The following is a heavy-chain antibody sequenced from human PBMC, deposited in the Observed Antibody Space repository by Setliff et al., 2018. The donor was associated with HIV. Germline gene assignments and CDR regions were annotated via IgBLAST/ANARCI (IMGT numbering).Heavy chain of an antibody. Sequence: SETLSLTCTVTGGSISSGGFYWTWIRQHPGKGLEWIGYIYNTGSTYHSPSLESRVTISIDTSKNQFSLKLSSVTAVDTAVYYCARGLSFYDPGGFDYWGQGTLVTV. V-gene: IGHV4-31*03. CDR3: ARGLSFYDPGGFDY. CDR1: GGSISSGGFY. D-gene: IGHD3-22*01. J-gene: IGHJ4*02. CDR2: IYNTGST.